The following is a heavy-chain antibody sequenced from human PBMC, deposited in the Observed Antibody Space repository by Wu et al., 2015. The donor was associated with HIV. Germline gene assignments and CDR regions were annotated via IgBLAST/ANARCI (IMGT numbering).Heavy chain of an antibody. D-gene: IGHD2-21*02. CDR1: GYTFTGYY. CDR2: IVVGSGNI. Sequence: QVQLVQSGAEVKKPGASVKVSCKASGYTFTGYYMHWVRQAPGQGLEWMGWIVVGSGNINYAQKFQGRVSITRDISTTTAYMELSSLKSDDTAVYYCATGDPRFGMSFDIWGQGTMVTVSS. J-gene: IGHJ3*02. V-gene: IGHV1-2*02. CDR3: ATGDPRFGMSFDI.